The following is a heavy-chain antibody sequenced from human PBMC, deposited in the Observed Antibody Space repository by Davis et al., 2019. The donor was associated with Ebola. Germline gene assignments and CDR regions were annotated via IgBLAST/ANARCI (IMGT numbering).Heavy chain of an antibody. V-gene: IGHV1-46*01. CDR3: AKITMVQGVIIKTFDY. J-gene: IGHJ4*02. CDR1: GYTFTSYY. CDR2: INPSGGST. D-gene: IGHD3-10*01. Sequence: AASVKVSCKASGYTFTSYYMHWVRQAPGQGLEWMGIINPSGGSTSYAQKFQGRVTMTRDTSTSTVYMELSSLRSEDTAVYYCAKITMVQGVIIKTFDYWGQGTLVTVSS.